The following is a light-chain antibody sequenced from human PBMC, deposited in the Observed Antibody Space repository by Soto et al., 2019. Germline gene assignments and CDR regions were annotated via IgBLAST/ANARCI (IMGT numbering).Light chain of an antibody. Sequence: QSALTQPRSVSGSPGQSVTISCTGTSSDVGGYNYVSRYQQHPGKAPKLMIYDVSKRPAGVPDRFSGSKSGNTASLTISGLQTEDEAEYYCCSYAGRYTYVFGTGTKVPVL. J-gene: IGLJ1*01. CDR1: SSDVGGYNY. CDR2: DVS. CDR3: CSYAGRYTYV. V-gene: IGLV2-11*01.